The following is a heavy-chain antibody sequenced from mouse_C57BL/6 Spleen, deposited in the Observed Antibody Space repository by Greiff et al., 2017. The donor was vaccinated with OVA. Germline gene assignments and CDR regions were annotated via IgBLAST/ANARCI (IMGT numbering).Heavy chain of an antibody. Sequence: QVQLQQPGAELVKPGASVKLSCKASGYTFTSYWMHWVKQRPGQGLEWIGMIHTNSGSTNYNEKFESKATLTVDKSSSTAYMQLSSLTSEDSAVYYCALCGSSYGYYAMDYWGQGTSVTVSS. CDR3: ALCGSSYGYYAMDY. CDR2: IHTNSGST. CDR1: GYTFTSYW. J-gene: IGHJ4*01. D-gene: IGHD1-1*01. V-gene: IGHV1-64*01.